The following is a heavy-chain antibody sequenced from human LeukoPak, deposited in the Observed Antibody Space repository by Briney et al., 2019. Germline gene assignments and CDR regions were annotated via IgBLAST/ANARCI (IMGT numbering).Heavy chain of an antibody. CDR3: AKGAWDY. J-gene: IGHJ4*02. Sequence: GGSLRLSCAASGFTFSSYGMHWVRQAPGKGLEWVAVISYDGSNKYYADSVKGRITISRDNSKNTLYLQMNSLRAEDTAVYYCAKGAWDYWGQGTLVTVSS. V-gene: IGHV3-30*18. CDR2: ISYDGSNK. CDR1: GFTFSSYG.